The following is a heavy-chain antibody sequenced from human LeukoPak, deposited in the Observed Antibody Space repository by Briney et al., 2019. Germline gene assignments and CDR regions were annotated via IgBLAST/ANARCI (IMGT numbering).Heavy chain of an antibody. Sequence: SETLSLTCTVSGGSISSSSYYWGWIRQPPGKGLEWIGSIYYSGSTNYNPSLKSRVTISVDKSKNQFSLKLSSVTAADTAVYYCAKDATYYYDSSAQGGAFDIWGQGTMVTVSS. CDR2: IYYSGST. V-gene: IGHV4-39*07. CDR1: GGSISSSSYY. CDR3: AKDATYYYDSSAQGGAFDI. D-gene: IGHD3-22*01. J-gene: IGHJ3*02.